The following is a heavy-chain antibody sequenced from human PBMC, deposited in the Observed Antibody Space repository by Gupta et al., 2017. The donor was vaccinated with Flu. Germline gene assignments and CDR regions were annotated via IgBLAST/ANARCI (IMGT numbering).Heavy chain of an antibody. V-gene: IGHV5-51*01. Sequence: IAWVRQTPGKGLEWMGLIYPGDSDTRYSPSFQGQVTFSADTSISTAYLQWSSLKASDTAMYYCARLAEMASDYWGQGTLVTVSS. D-gene: IGHD5-12*01. J-gene: IGHJ4*02. CDR3: ARLAEMASDY. CDR2: IYPGDSDT.